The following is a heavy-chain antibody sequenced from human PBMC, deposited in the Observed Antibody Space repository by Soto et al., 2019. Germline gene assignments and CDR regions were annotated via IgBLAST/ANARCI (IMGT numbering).Heavy chain of an antibody. J-gene: IGHJ5*02. Sequence: NPSETLSLTCTVSGGSISSGGYYWSWIRQHPGKGLEWIGYIYYSGSTYYNPSLKSRVTISVDTSKNQFSLKLSSVTAADTAVYYCARVLRGKDWFDPWGQGTLVTVSS. CDR3: ARVLRGKDWFDP. V-gene: IGHV4-31*03. CDR2: IYYSGST. CDR1: GGSISSGGYY. D-gene: IGHD3-16*01.